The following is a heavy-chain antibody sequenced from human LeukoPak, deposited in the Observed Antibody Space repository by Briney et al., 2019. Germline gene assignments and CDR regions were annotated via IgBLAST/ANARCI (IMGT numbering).Heavy chain of an antibody. D-gene: IGHD2-15*01. CDR3: AKVRGWWELRPYFDY. V-gene: IGHV3-23*01. Sequence: GGSLRLSCAASGFTFSSYAMSWVRQAPGKGLEWVSAISGSGGSTYYADSVKGRFTISRDNSKNTLYLQMNSLRAEDTAVYYCAKVRGWWELRPYFDYWGQGALVTVSS. CDR1: GFTFSSYA. J-gene: IGHJ4*02. CDR2: ISGSGGST.